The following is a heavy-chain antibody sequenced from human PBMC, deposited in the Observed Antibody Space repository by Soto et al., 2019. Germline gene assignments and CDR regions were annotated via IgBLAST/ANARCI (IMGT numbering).Heavy chain of an antibody. CDR3: ARVLGSRVIVPAGYYMDV. V-gene: IGHV4-31*01. CDR2: IHYIGTA. Sequence: QVQLQESGPGLVKPSQTLSLTCTVSGASISTGGDYYWSWIRQHPGKGLEWIGYIHYIGTAYYNPSLESLVTISVDTSKNQFALEVNSVTAADTAVYYCARVLGSRVIVPAGYYMDVWGKGTPVTVSS. CDR1: GASISTGGDYY. D-gene: IGHD2-2*01. J-gene: IGHJ6*03.